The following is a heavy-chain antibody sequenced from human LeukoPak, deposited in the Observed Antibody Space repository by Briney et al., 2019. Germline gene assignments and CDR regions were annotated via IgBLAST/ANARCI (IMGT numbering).Heavy chain of an antibody. Sequence: PGGSLRLSCAASGFTFSSYAMIWVRPAPGRGLEWVSGISDRGGTKYADSVKGRFTISRDNSKNTPYLQMNSLRAEDTDLYYCAKVRYGYTYGPVDDWGQGTLVTVSS. CDR3: AKVRYGYTYGPVDD. CDR1: GFTFSSYA. V-gene: IGHV3-23*01. J-gene: IGHJ4*02. D-gene: IGHD5-18*01. CDR2: ISDRGGT.